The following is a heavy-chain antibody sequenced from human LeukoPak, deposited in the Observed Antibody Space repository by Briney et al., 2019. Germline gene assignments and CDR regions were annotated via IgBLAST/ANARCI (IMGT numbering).Heavy chain of an antibody. CDR3: ARRDYDILTGYYYYFDY. CDR2: IYPGDSDT. J-gene: IGHJ4*02. V-gene: IGHV5-51*01. CDR1: GYSFTSYW. Sequence: GESLKISCKGSGYSFTSYWIGWVRQMPGKSLEWMGIIYPGDSDTRYSPSFQGQVTISADKSISTAYLQWSSLKASDTAMYYCARRDYDILTGYYYYFDYWGQGTLVTVSS. D-gene: IGHD3-9*01.